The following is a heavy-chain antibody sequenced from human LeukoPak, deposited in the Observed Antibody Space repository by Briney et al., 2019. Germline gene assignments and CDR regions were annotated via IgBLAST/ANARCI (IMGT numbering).Heavy chain of an antibody. Sequence: SETLSLTCAVYGGSFSGYCWSWIRQPPGKGLEWIGYISYSGSTNYNPSLKSRVTISVDTSKNQISLKLTSVTAADTAAYYCLAISGDSSGYYNDYWGQRTLVTVSS. J-gene: IGHJ4*02. CDR2: ISYSGST. CDR3: LAISGDSSGYYNDY. CDR1: GGSFSGYC. V-gene: IGHV4-59*01. D-gene: IGHD3-22*01.